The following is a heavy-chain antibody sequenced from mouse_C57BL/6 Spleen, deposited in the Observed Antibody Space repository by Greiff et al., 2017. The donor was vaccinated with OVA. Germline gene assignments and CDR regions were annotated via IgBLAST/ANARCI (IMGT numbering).Heavy chain of an antibody. Sequence: QVQLKESGPELVKPGASVKISCKASGYAFSSSWMNWVKQRPGKGLEWIGRIYPGDGDTNYNGKFKGKATLTADKSSSTAYMQLSSLTSEDSAVYFCARYYYGLDYWGQGTTLTVSS. CDR1: GYAFSSSW. CDR2: IYPGDGDT. J-gene: IGHJ2*01. CDR3: ARYYYGLDY. D-gene: IGHD1-1*01. V-gene: IGHV1-82*01.